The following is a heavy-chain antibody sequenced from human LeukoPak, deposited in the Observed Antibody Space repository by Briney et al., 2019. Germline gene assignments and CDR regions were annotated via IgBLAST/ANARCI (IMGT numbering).Heavy chain of an antibody. CDR2: IKSKTDGGTT. Sequence: GGSLRLSCAASGFPFSNAWMSWVRPAPGKGLEWVGRIKSKTDGGTTDYAAPVKGRFTISRDDSKNTLYLQMNSLKTEDTAVYHCTSGSGSYFRADYWGQGTLVTVSS. V-gene: IGHV3-15*01. D-gene: IGHD3-10*01. J-gene: IGHJ4*02. CDR3: TSGSGSYFRADY. CDR1: GFPFSNAW.